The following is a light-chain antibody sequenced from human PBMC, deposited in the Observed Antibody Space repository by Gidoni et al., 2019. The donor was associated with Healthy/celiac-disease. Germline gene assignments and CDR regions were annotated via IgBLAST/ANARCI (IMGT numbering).Light chain of an antibody. CDR2: AAS. CDR3: QQSYSTPFT. CDR1: QSISSY. Sequence: DIQMTQSPSSLSASVGDSVTITCLASQSISSYLNWYQQKPGKAPKLLIYAASSLQSGVPSRFSGSGSGTDFTLTISSLQPEDFATYYCQQSYSTPFTFXQXTRLEIK. J-gene: IGKJ5*01. V-gene: IGKV1-39*01.